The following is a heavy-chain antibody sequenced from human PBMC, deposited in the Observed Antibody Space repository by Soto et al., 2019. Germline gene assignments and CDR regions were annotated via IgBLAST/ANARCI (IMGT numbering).Heavy chain of an antibody. D-gene: IGHD6-13*01. CDR2: IKSKTDGGTT. CDR3: TTDRRQQPRCHDY. V-gene: IGHV3-15*01. CDR1: GFTFSNAW. Sequence: EVQLVESGGGLVKPGGSLRLSCAASGFTFSNAWMSWVRQAPGKGLEWVGRIKSKTDGGTTDYAAPVKGRFTISRDDSKNTLYLQMNSLKTEDTAVYYCTTDRRQQPRCHDYWGQGTLVTVSS. J-gene: IGHJ4*02.